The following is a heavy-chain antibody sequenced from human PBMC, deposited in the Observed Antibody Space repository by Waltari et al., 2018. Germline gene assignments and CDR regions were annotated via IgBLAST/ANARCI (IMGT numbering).Heavy chain of an antibody. CDR1: GGTFSSYA. D-gene: IGHD3-10*01. J-gene: IGHJ3*02. CDR3: AIPQYYYGSGEDAFDI. CDR2: IIPXFXTA. Sequence: QVQLVQSGAEVKKPGSSVKVSCKASGGTFSSYAISWVRQAPGQGLEWMGGIIPXFXTANYAQKFQXRVTXTADEXTSTAYMELSSLRSEDTXXYYCAIPQYYYGSGEDAFDIWGQGTMVTVSX. V-gene: IGHV1-69*13.